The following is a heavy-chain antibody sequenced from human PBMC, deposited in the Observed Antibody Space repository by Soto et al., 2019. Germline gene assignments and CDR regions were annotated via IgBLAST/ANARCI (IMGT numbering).Heavy chain of an antibody. CDR2: IRSKANSYAT. CDR1: GFTFSGSA. D-gene: IGHD1-1*01. Sequence: PGGSLRLSCAASGFTFSGSAMHWVRQASGKGLEWVGRIRSKANSYATAYAASVKGRFTISRDDSKNTAYLQMNSLKTEDTAVYYCTRQWEPKLDYYGMDVWGQGTTVTVSS. CDR3: TRQWEPKLDYYGMDV. V-gene: IGHV3-73*01. J-gene: IGHJ6*02.